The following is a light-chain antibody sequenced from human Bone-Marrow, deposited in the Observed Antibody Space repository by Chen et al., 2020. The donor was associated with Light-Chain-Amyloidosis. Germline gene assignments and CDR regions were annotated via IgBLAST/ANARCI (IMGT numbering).Light chain of an antibody. CDR2: DAS. CDR1: QSVSSY. V-gene: IGKV3-11*01. Sequence: DIVLTQSPATLSLSPGERATLSCRASQSVSSYLAWYQQKPGQAPRLLIYDASNRATGIPARFSGSGSGTDFTLTISSLEPEDFAVYYCQQRSNWLITVGGGTKVEIK. CDR3: QQRSNWLIT. J-gene: IGKJ4*01.